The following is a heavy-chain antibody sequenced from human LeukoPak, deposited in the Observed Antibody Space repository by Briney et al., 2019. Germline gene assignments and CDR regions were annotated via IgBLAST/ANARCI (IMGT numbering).Heavy chain of an antibody. D-gene: IGHD3-10*01. CDR2: ISWDGGST. J-gene: IGHJ4*02. Sequence: PGGSLRLSCAASGFTFDDYTMHWVRQAPGKGLEWVSLISWDGGSTYYADSVKGRFTISRDNSKNSLYLQMNSLRTEDTALYYCAKDIKPFNYGSGSTGFDYWGQGTLVTVSS. CDR1: GFTFDDYT. CDR3: AKDIKPFNYGSGSTGFDY. V-gene: IGHV3-43*01.